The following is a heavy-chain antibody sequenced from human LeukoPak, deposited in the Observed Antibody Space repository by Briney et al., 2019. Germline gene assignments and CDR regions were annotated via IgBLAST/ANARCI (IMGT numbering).Heavy chain of an antibody. CDR2: INYSGST. D-gene: IGHD3-10*01. Sequence: TPSETLSLTCTVSGGSISSYYWNWIRQPPGKGLEWIGYINYSGSTNHNPSLKSRVTISVDTSKNQFSLKLSSVTAADTAVYYCARTTAISMVRGVRSDAFDIWGQGTMVTVSS. CDR1: GGSISSYY. V-gene: IGHV4-59*01. J-gene: IGHJ3*02. CDR3: ARTTAISMVRGVRSDAFDI.